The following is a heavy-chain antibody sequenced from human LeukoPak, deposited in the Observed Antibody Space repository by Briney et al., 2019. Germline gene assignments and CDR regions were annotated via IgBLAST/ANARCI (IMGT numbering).Heavy chain of an antibody. Sequence: PSETLSLTCTVSGGSISSGDYYWSWIRQPPGKGLEWIGYIYYSGSTYYNPSLKSRVTISVDTSKNQFSLKLSSVTAADTAVYYCARGGWQWLAFDYWGQGTLVTVSS. CDR3: ARGGWQWLAFDY. CDR1: GGSISSGDYY. CDR2: IYYSGST. D-gene: IGHD6-19*01. V-gene: IGHV4-30-4*01. J-gene: IGHJ4*02.